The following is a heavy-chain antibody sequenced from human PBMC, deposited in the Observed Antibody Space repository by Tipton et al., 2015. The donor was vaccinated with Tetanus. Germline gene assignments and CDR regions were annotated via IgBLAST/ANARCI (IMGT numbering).Heavy chain of an antibody. J-gene: IGHJ4*02. Sequence: SLRLSCAASGFTFSSYAMSWVRQAPGKGLEWVSAISGSGGSTYYADSVKGRFTISRDNSKNTLYLQMNSLRAEDTAVYYCAKKVGVDSYGSWADYWGQGTLVTVSS. CDR3: AKKVGVDSYGSWADY. CDR2: ISGSGGST. V-gene: IGHV3-23*01. D-gene: IGHD5-18*01. CDR1: GFTFSSYA.